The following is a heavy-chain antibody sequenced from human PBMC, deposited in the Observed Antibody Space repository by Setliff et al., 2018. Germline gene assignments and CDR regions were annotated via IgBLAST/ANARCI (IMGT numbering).Heavy chain of an antibody. D-gene: IGHD3-3*01. J-gene: IGHJ5*02. CDR1: GYTLTELS. V-gene: IGHV1-3*01. CDR2: INAGNGNT. Sequence: ASVKVSCKVSGYTLTELSMHWVRQAPGQRLEWMGWINAGNGNTKYSQTFQGRVTITRDTSANTAYMELSSLRSEDTAVCYCARDTYIGDFWSGYYIQGQFDPWGQGTLVTVSS. CDR3: ARDTYIGDFWSGYYIQGQFDP.